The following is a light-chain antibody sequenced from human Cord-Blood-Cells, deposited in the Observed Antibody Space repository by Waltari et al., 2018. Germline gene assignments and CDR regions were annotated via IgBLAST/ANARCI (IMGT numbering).Light chain of an antibody. CDR3: CSSAGSYTRV. CDR1: SRDVGGYNY. V-gene: IGLV2-11*01. J-gene: IGLJ3*02. CDR2: DVS. Sequence: QSALTQPRSVSGSPGQSVTISCTGTSRDVGGYNYVPWYQQYPSEAHRLKIYDVSKRPSGVPDRCSGSKYGNTASLAISGLQAEDEAVYDCCSSAGSYTRVFGGGTKLTVL.